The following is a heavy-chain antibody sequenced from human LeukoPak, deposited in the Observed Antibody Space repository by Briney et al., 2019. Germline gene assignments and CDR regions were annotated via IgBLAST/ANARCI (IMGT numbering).Heavy chain of an antibody. J-gene: IGHJ4*02. CDR2: SNHSGST. CDR1: GGSFSGYY. CDR3: SGWEGASYYDFDY. D-gene: IGHD1-26*01. Sequence: SETLSLTCAVCGGSFSGYYWRWLRQPPGKGREGMGESNHSGSTNYNPSLKSRVTISIDTSKNQFSLKQRSVNAGDEAVCYCSGWEGASYYDFDYWGQGTLVTVSS. V-gene: IGHV4-34*01.